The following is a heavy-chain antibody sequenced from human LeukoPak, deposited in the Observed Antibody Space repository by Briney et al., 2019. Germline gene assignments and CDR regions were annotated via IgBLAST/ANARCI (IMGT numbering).Heavy chain of an antibody. D-gene: IGHD3-3*01. J-gene: IGHJ4*02. Sequence: PGGSLRLSCAASGFTFSSYAMSWVRQAPGKGLEWVSAISGSGGSTYYADSVKGRFTISRDNSKNTLYLQTNSLRAEDTAVYYCAKAQRFEWLLDYWGQGTLVTVSS. CDR3: AKAQRFEWLLDY. CDR1: GFTFSSYA. V-gene: IGHV3-23*01. CDR2: ISGSGGST.